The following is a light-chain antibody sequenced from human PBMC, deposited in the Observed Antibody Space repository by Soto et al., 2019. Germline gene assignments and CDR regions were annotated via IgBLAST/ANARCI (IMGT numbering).Light chain of an antibody. CDR3: CSYAGSTSFAV. CDR2: EVS. Sequence: QSVLTQPASVSGSPGQSITISCTGTRSEVGSYNLVSWYQQRPGSAPKLVISEVSRRPSGVSNRFSGSKSGITASLTISGRQAEDEADYYCCSYAGSTSFAVFGSGTKVTVL. V-gene: IGLV2-23*02. J-gene: IGLJ1*01. CDR1: RSEVGSYNL.